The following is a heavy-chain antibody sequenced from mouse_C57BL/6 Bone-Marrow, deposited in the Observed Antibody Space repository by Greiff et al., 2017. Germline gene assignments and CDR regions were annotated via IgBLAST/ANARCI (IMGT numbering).Heavy chain of an antibody. CDR2: INPNNGGT. D-gene: IGHD1-1*01. CDR3: ARGYYGSSYLYAMDY. V-gene: IGHV1-18*01. Sequence: VQLKQSGPELVKPGASVKIPCKASGYTFTDYNMDWVKQSHGKSLEWIGDINPNNGGTIYNQKFKGKATLTVAKSSSTAYMELRSLTSEDTAVYYCARGYYGSSYLYAMDYWGQGTSVTVSS. J-gene: IGHJ4*01. CDR1: GYTFTDYN.